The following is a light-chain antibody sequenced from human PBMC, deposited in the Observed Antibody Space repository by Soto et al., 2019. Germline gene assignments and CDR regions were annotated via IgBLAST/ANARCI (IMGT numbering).Light chain of an antibody. J-gene: IGKJ1*01. CDR3: QHRT. Sequence: GDRDTIPCRASQSISSWLAWYQQKPGKAPKLLIYDASSLESGAPSRFSGSGSGTEFTLTISSLHPDDFANYNCQHRTFGPGPKGDI. CDR2: DAS. CDR1: QSISSW. V-gene: IGKV1-5*01.